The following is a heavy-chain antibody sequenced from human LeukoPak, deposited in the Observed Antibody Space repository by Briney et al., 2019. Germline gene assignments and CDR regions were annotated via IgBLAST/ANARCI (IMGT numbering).Heavy chain of an antibody. Sequence: GRSLRLSRAASGFTFSSFPMHWVRQAPGKGLEWVAVIWYDGSNKYYADSVKGRFTISRDNSKNTLYLQMNNLRAEDTAVYSCARDKGTYFDYWGQGTLVTVSS. D-gene: IGHD1-1*01. V-gene: IGHV3-33*08. CDR1: GFTFSSFP. J-gene: IGHJ4*02. CDR3: ARDKGTYFDY. CDR2: IWYDGSNK.